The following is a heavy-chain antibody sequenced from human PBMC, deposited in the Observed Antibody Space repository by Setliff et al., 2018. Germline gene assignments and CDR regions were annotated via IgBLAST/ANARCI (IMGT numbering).Heavy chain of an antibody. D-gene: IGHD2-15*01. J-gene: IGHJ4*02. Sequence: SVKVSCKASGGTFSRYAISWVRQAPGQGLEWMGGSIPMYRTTKYAQKFQGRVTITTDESTTTAYMELSSLRSEDMAVYYCATGPDIGEFVGNYFNHWGQGTLVTVSS. CDR2: SIPMYRTT. CDR1: GGTFSRYA. V-gene: IGHV1-69*05. CDR3: ATGPDIGEFVGNYFNH.